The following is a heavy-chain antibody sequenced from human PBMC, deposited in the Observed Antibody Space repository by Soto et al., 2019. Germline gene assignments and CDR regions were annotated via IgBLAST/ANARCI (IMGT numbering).Heavy chain of an antibody. Sequence: SETLSLTCTVSGGSISSSSYYWGWIRQPPGKGQEWIGSIYYSGSTYYKPSLKSRVIISVDTSKNQFSLKLSSVTAADTAVYYCARQEGVYIVVVVAEGAFEIWGQGTMVT. CDR3: ARQEGVYIVVVVAEGAFEI. CDR2: IYYSGST. CDR1: GGSISSSSYY. V-gene: IGHV4-39*01. J-gene: IGHJ3*02. D-gene: IGHD2-15*01.